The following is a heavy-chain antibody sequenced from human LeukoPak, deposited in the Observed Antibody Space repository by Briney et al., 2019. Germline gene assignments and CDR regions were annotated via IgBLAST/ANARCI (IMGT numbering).Heavy chain of an antibody. CDR1: GYTLTELS. Sequence: GASVKVSCEVSGYTLTELSMHWVRQAPGKGLEWMGGFDPEDGETIYAQKFQGRVTMTEDTSTDTAYMELSSLRSEDTAVYYCATGGRLGGRSGSYEYWGQGTLVTVSS. D-gene: IGHD3-10*01. J-gene: IGHJ4*02. V-gene: IGHV1-24*01. CDR2: FDPEDGET. CDR3: ATGGRLGGRSGSYEY.